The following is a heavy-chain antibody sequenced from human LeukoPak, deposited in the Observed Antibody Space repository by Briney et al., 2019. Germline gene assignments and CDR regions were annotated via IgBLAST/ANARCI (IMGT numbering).Heavy chain of an antibody. V-gene: IGHV4-39*01. CDR1: GGSISSGGYY. CDR2: INHSGST. Sequence: SETLSLTCTVSGGSISSGGYYWSWIRQHPGKGLEWIGEINHSGSTNYNPSLKSRVTISVDTSKNQFSLKLSSVTAADTAVYYCARLGSIVVVAATHAFDIWGQGTMVTVSS. J-gene: IGHJ3*02. CDR3: ARLGSIVVVAATHAFDI. D-gene: IGHD2-15*01.